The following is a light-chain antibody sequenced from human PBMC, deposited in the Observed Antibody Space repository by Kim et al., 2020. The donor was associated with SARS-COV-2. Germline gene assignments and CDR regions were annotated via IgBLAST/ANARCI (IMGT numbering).Light chain of an antibody. CDR2: DND. V-gene: IGLV1-44*01. CDR1: NSNIGANT. Sequence: ELTQPPSASGTPGQRVSISCSGGNSNIGANTVNWYQQFPGTAPKLLIYDNDRRTSGVPDRFSVSQSGTSASLAISGLQSEDEADYYCSTWDDSLNAWVFGGGTQLTVL. CDR3: STWDDSLNAWV. J-gene: IGLJ3*02.